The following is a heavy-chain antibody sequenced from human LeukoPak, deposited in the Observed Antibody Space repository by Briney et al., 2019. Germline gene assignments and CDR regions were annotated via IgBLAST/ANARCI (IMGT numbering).Heavy chain of an antibody. Sequence: ASVKVSCKASGYTFTGYYMHWVRQAPGQGLEWMGWINPNSGGTNYAQKFQGRVTTTRDTSISTAYMELSRLRSDDTAVYYCARGPSAARFRGYMDVWGKGTTVTVSS. J-gene: IGHJ6*03. D-gene: IGHD6-6*01. CDR1: GYTFTGYY. CDR2: INPNSGGT. V-gene: IGHV1-2*02. CDR3: ARGPSAARFRGYMDV.